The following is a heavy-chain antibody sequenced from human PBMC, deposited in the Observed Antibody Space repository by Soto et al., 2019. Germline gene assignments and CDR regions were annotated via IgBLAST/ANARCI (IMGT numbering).Heavy chain of an antibody. CDR3: ARDPGIAVAGIHYYYVMDV. D-gene: IGHD6-19*01. CDR2: IWYDGSNK. Sequence: TGGSLRLSCAASGFTFSSYGMHWVRQAPGKGLEWVAVIWYDGSNKYYADSVKGRFTISRDNSKNTLYLQMNSLRAEDTAVYYCARDPGIAVAGIHYYYVMDVWGQGSTVTVSS. CDR1: GFTFSSYG. J-gene: IGHJ6*02. V-gene: IGHV3-33*01.